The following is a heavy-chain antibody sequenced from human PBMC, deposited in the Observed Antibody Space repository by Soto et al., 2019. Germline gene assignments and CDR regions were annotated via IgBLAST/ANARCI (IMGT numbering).Heavy chain of an antibody. CDR2: INHSGST. CDR3: ARVSRTHPVCWFDP. D-gene: IGHD2-8*01. CDR1: GGSFSGYY. V-gene: IGHV4-34*01. Sequence: SETLSLTCAVYGGSFSGYYWSWIRQPPGKGLEWIGEINHSGSTNYNPSLKSRVTISVDTPKNQFSLKLSSVTAADTAVYYCARVSRTHPVCWFDPWGQGTLVTVSS. J-gene: IGHJ5*02.